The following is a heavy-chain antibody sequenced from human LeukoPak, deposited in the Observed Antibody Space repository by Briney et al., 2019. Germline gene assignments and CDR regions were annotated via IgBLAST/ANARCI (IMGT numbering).Heavy chain of an antibody. CDR1: GYTFTSYD. D-gene: IGHD6-19*01. J-gene: IGHJ4*02. CDR2: MNPNSGNT. V-gene: IGHV1-8*01. Sequence: ASVKVSCKASGYTFTSYDINWVRQATGQGLEWMGWMNPNSGNTGYAQKFQGRVTMTRDTSTSTVYMELSSLRSEDTAVYYCARSGVGRSGWYDWGQGTLVTVSS. CDR3: ARSGVGRSGWYD.